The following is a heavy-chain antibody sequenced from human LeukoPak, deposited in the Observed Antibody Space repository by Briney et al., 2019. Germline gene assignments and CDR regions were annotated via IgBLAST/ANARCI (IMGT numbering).Heavy chain of an antibody. CDR1: GFIFSPYW. V-gene: IGHV3-7*01. J-gene: IGHJ2*01. Sequence: GGSLRLSCAASGFIFSPYWVTWVRQAPGMGLEWVANMKEDGGEKFYVDSVRGRFTISRDNAKNSVYLQMNSLRVEDTGVYYCARVRTEWYIDLWGRGALVTVST. CDR3: ARVRTEWYIDL. CDR2: MKEDGGEK. D-gene: IGHD2-8*02.